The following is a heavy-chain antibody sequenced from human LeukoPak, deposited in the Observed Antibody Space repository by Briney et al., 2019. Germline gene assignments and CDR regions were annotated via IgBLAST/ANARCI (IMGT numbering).Heavy chain of an antibody. CDR2: FDPEDGET. D-gene: IGHD3-16*02. J-gene: IGHJ4*02. Sequence: ASVKVSCKVSGYTLTELSMHWVRQAPGKGLEWMGGFDPEDGETIYAQKFQGRVTMTEDTSTDTAYMELSSLRSEDTAVYYCATGVIYRGNVDCWGQGTLVTVSS. CDR1: GYTLTELS. V-gene: IGHV1-24*01. CDR3: ATGVIYRGNVDC.